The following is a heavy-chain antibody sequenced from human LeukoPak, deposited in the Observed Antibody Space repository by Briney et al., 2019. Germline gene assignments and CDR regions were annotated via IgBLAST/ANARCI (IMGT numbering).Heavy chain of an antibody. Sequence: ASVKVSCKASGYTFTGYYMHWVRQAPGQGLEWMGRINPNSGGTNYAQELRDRVPMTRDTYVSTAYRDLSRLRCHDTAVYYCARERLGYCSGGSCIGIDYWGQGTLVTVSS. CDR1: GYTFTGYY. CDR2: INPNSGGT. V-gene: IGHV1-2*06. J-gene: IGHJ4*02. D-gene: IGHD2-15*01. CDR3: ARERLGYCSGGSCIGIDY.